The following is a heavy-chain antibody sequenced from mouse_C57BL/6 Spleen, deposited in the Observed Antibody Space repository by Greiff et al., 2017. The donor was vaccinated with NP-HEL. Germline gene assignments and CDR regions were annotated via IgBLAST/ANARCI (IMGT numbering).Heavy chain of an antibody. Sequence: QVQLQQPGAELVRPGSSVKLSCKASGYTFTSYWMHWVKQRPIQGLEWIGNIDPSDSETHYNQKFKDKATLTVDKSSSTAYMQLSSLTSEDSAVYYCARALITSCAMDCWGQGTSVTVSS. V-gene: IGHV1-52*01. CDR3: ARALITSCAMDC. J-gene: IGHJ4*01. D-gene: IGHD1-1*01. CDR2: IDPSDSET. CDR1: GYTFTSYW.